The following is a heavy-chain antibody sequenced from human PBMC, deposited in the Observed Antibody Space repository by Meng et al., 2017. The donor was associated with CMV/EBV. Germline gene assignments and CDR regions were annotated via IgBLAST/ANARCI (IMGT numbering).Heavy chain of an antibody. CDR1: GYGFTSYW. J-gene: IGHJ6*02. CDR3: ARPRLDRGRYYYGMDV. Sequence: KVSCKGSGYGFTSYWIGWVRQMPGKGLEWMGIIYPGDSDTRYSPSFQGQVTISADKSISTAYLQWSSLKASDTAMYYCARPRLDRGRYYYGMDVWGQGTTVTVSS. V-gene: IGHV5-51*01. CDR2: IYPGDSDT. D-gene: IGHD1-14*01.